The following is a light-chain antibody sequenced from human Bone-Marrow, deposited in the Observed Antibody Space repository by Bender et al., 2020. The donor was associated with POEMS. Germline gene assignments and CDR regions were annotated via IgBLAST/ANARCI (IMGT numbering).Light chain of an antibody. CDR2: EGS. J-gene: IGLJ3*02. CDR1: SSDVGGFNY. V-gene: IGLV2-8*01. Sequence: QSALTQPASVSGSPGQSITISCTGTSSDVGGFNYVSWYQQYPGKAPKLMIYEGSKRPSGVPDRFSGSKSGNTASLTVSGLQAEDEADYYCSSYAGSNNPWVFGGGTKLTVL. CDR3: SSYAGSNNPWV.